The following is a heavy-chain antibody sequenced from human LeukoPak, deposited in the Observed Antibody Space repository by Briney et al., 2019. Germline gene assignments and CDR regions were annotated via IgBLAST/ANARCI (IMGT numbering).Heavy chain of an antibody. CDR3: ERIRGDGSTFEY. D-gene: IGHD5-24*01. Sequence: GGSLRLSCAASGFTSSSYWMSWVRQAPGKGLEWVANIQQGGSAKYYVDSVKGRFTISRDDAKNSLYLQMDSLRAEDTAVYFCERIRGDGSTFEYWGRGTLVTVSS. J-gene: IGHJ4*02. V-gene: IGHV3-7*01. CDR1: GFTSSSYW. CDR2: IQQGGSAK.